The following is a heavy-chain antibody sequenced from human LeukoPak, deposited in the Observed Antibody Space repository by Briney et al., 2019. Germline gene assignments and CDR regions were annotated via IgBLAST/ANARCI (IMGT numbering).Heavy chain of an antibody. V-gene: IGHV3-23*01. CDR1: GFTFSSYW. D-gene: IGHD3-22*01. CDR3: AKHLHDGSAPYYEVQLDY. CDR2: ISRSGVAT. Sequence: PGGSLRLSCAASGFTFSSYWMSWVRQAPGKGLEWVSTISRSGVATYYANSVKGRFTISRDNSKNTVYLQMNSLRAEDTAIYYCAKHLHDGSAPYYEVQLDYWGQGTLVTVSS. J-gene: IGHJ4*02.